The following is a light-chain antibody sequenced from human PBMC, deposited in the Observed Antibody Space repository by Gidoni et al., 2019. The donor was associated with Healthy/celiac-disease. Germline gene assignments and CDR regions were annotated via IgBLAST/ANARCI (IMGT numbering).Light chain of an antibody. V-gene: IGLV4-69*01. CDR2: LNSDGSH. Sequence: LTCTLSSGHISYAIAWHQQQPEKGPRYLMKLNSDGSHSKGEGIPDRFSGSSSGAERYLTISSLQYEDEADYYCQTWGTGIRVFGGGTKLTVL. J-gene: IGLJ3*02. CDR3: QTWGTGIRV. CDR1: SGHISYA.